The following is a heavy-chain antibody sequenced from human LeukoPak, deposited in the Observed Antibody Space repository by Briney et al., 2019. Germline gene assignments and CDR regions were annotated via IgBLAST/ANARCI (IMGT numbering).Heavy chain of an antibody. Sequence: SETLSLTCSVSGGSISDYYWSWIRQPAGRGLEWVGRIYTGGSTNYNPSLKSRVTMSVDTSNNQFSLNLTSVTAADTAMYYCARDSNGDRAFDMWGQGTMVTVSP. D-gene: IGHD4-17*01. CDR1: GGSISDYY. J-gene: IGHJ3*02. CDR3: ARDSNGDRAFDM. V-gene: IGHV4-4*07. CDR2: IYTGGST.